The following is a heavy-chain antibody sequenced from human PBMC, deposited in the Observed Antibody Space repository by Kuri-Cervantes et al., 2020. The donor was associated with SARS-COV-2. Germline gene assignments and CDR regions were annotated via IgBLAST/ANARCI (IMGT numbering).Heavy chain of an antibody. D-gene: IGHD3-22*01. CDR2: IYYGGST. Sequence: SETLSLTCTVSGGSISSGGYYWSWIRQHPGKGLEWIGYIYYGGSTYYNPSLKSRVTISVDTSKNQFSLKLSSVTAADTAVYYCARRPRSGYLASYYYYGMDVWGQGTTVTVS. CDR1: GGSISSGGYY. V-gene: IGHV4-31*03. J-gene: IGHJ6*02. CDR3: ARRPRSGYLASYYYYGMDV.